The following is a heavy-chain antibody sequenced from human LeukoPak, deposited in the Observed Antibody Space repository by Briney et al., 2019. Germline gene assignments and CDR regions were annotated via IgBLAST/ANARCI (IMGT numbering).Heavy chain of an antibody. CDR1: GYTFTSYD. CDR2: MSPKSGNT. Sequence: ASVKVSCKASGYTFTSYDINWVRQATGQGLEWMGWMSPKSGNTGYAQKFQGRVTMTSNTAISTAYMELSSLRSEDTAVYYCVRTPPNWGADYWGQGTLVTVSS. J-gene: IGHJ4*02. D-gene: IGHD7-27*01. CDR3: VRTPPNWGADY. V-gene: IGHV1-8*01.